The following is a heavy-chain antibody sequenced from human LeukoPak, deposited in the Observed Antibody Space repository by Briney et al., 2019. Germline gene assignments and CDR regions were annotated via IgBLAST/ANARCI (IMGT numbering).Heavy chain of an antibody. J-gene: IGHJ3*02. D-gene: IGHD3-22*01. CDR1: GFTVSSNY. V-gene: IGHV3-53*01. CDR3: ATAVKGRAFDI. Sequence: GGSLRLSCAASGFTVSSNYMSWVRQAPGKGLEWVPVIYTGCSTDYADSVKGRFTISRDNSKNTLYLQMNSLRADDTAVYYCATAVKGRAFDIWGQGTMVTVSS. CDR2: IYTGCST.